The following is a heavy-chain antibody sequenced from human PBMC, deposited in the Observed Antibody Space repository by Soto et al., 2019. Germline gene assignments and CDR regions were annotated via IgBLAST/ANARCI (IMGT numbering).Heavy chain of an antibody. J-gene: IGHJ4*02. CDR3: ARLELQAHFDN. D-gene: IGHD3-10*01. CDR2: ISFAGKT. V-gene: IGHV4-59*08. Sequence: SETLSLTCTVSGASLSRDYWSWIRQSPGKGPEWVGYISFAGKTNINAALLSRVTISRDMSKNQFSLSLHSVTASDTAVYFCARLELQAHFDNWSQGTLVTVSS. CDR1: GASLSRDY.